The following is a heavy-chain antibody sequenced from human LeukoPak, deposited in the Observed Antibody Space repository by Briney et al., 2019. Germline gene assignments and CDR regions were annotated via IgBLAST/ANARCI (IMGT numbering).Heavy chain of an antibody. V-gene: IGHV4-34*01. CDR3: ARGRRHRIVVVPAARSIDP. CDR1: GGSFSGYY. Sequence: SETLSLTCAVYGGSFSGYYWSWIRQPPGKGLEWIGEINHSGSTNYNPSPKSRVTISVDTSKNQFSLKLSSVTAADTAVYYCARGRRHRIVVVPAARSIDPWGQGTLVTVSS. J-gene: IGHJ5*02. CDR2: INHSGST. D-gene: IGHD2-2*01.